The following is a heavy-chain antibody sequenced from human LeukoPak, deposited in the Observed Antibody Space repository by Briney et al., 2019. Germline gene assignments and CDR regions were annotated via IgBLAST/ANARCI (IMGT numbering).Heavy chain of an antibody. CDR3: ARDNIVVVPAAFPRERWFDP. D-gene: IGHD2-2*01. J-gene: IGHJ5*02. CDR1: GGTFSSYA. CDR2: IIPIFGTA. Sequence: GASVKASCKASGGTFSSYAISWVRQAPGQGLEWMGGIIPIFGTANYAQKFQGRVTITADESTSTAYMELSSLRSEDTAVYYCARDNIVVVPAAFPRERWFDPWGQGTLVTVSS. V-gene: IGHV1-69*13.